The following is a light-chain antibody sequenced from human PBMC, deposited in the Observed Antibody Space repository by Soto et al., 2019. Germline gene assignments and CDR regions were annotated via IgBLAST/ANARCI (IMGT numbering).Light chain of an antibody. CDR1: QSDGNY. CDR2: DVS. V-gene: IGKV3-11*01. Sequence: IVLTQSPATLSLSPGERATLSCRASQSDGNYIAWYQQKPGQPPRLLIYDVSNRATGVPARFSGSGSGTDFTLTISSLEPEDFGVYHCQQRSSWPRMYTFVQGTKLEI. J-gene: IGKJ2*01. CDR3: QQRSSWPRMYT.